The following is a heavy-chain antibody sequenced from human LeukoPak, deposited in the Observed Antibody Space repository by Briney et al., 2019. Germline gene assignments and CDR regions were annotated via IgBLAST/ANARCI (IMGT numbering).Heavy chain of an antibody. Sequence: ASVKVSCKASGGTFSSYAISWVRQAPGQGLEWMGGIIPIFGTANYAQKFQGRVTITADKSTSTAYMELSSLRSEDTAVYYCASGGDGYYYYMDVWGKGTTVTVSS. CDR3: ASGGDGYYYYMDV. D-gene: IGHD2-21*02. V-gene: IGHV1-69*06. J-gene: IGHJ6*03. CDR1: GGTFSSYA. CDR2: IIPIFGTA.